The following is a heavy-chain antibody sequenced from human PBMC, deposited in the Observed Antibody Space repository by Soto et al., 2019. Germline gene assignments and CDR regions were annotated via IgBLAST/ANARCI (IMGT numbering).Heavy chain of an antibody. D-gene: IGHD2-2*01. Sequence: EVQLLESGGGLVQPGGSLRLSCAASGFTFSRYDMSWVRQAPGKGLEWVSVISGSGGSTYYADSVKGRFTISRDNSKNTLYLQMNSLRAEDTAVYYCAKETAETRTPAAMPYYYGMDVWGQGTTVTVSS. CDR1: GFTFSRYD. V-gene: IGHV3-23*01. CDR3: AKETAETRTPAAMPYYYGMDV. J-gene: IGHJ6*02. CDR2: ISGSGGST.